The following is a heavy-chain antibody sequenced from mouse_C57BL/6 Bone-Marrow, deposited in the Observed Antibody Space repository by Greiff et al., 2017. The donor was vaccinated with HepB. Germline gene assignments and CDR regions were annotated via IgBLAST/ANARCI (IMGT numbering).Heavy chain of an antibody. D-gene: IGHD2-3*01. Sequence: EVMLVESEGGLVQPGSSMKLSCTASGFTFSDYYMAWVRQVPEKGLEWVANINYDGSSTYYLDSLKSRFIISRDNAKNILYLQMSSLKSEDTATYYCARVRAPYDGYYERDAMDYWGQGTSVTVSS. CDR1: GFTFSDYY. V-gene: IGHV5-16*01. CDR3: ARVRAPYDGYYERDAMDY. J-gene: IGHJ4*01. CDR2: INYDGSST.